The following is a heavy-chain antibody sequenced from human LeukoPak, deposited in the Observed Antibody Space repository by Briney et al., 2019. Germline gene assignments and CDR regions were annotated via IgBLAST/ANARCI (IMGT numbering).Heavy chain of an antibody. CDR1: GFTFSTYA. D-gene: IGHD6-19*01. Sequence: GGSLRLSCSASGFTFSTYAMHWVHQAPGKGLEHVSTINTNGDDTYYADSVKGRFTISRDNSKRTLYLQMSSLRAEDTAVYYCARDKTEQWLVLEAFDIWGQGTVVTVSS. CDR2: INTNGDDT. CDR3: ARDKTEQWLVLEAFDI. V-gene: IGHV3-64D*09. J-gene: IGHJ3*02.